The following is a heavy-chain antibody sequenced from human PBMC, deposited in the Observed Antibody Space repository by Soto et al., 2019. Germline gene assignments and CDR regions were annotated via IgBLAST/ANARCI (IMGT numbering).Heavy chain of an antibody. J-gene: IGHJ5*01. Sequence: EVQLLESGGGLVQPGGSLRLSCAASGFTFRNYAMNWVRQAPGKGLEWVSAISGSGTSTFYADSVKGRFTISRDNSKNTLYLQMNSLRVEDTAIYYCTKATGMTVYNWFDPWGQGTLVTVSS. CDR1: GFTFRNYA. CDR3: TKATGMTVYNWFDP. V-gene: IGHV3-23*01. D-gene: IGHD2-21*02. CDR2: ISGSGTST.